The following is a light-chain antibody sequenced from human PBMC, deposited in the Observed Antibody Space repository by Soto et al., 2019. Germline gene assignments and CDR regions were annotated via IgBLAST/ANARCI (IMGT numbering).Light chain of an antibody. CDR2: AAF. J-gene: IGKJ5*01. V-gene: IGKV1-9*01. Sequence: QLTQSPSSQSASVGDRDTISCRASQGIGTYLAWYQQKPGKAPKLLIYAAFTLHSGVPARFSGSRSGTDFTLTISSLQPEDFATYYCQQVNSYPQTFGQGTRLEIK. CDR3: QQVNSYPQT. CDR1: QGIGTY.